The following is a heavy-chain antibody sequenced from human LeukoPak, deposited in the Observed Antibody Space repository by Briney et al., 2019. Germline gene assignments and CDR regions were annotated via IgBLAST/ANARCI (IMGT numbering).Heavy chain of an antibody. CDR2: ISYDGSNK. D-gene: IGHD3-9*01. Sequence: GGSLRLSCVASGFTFSSYGMHWVRQAPGKGLEWVAVISYDGSNKYYVDSVKGRFTISKDNSKNTLYLQMNSLRAEDTAVYYCAKDRDILTGYLDYWGQGTLVTVSS. CDR1: GFTFSSYG. CDR3: AKDRDILTGYLDY. J-gene: IGHJ4*02. V-gene: IGHV3-30*18.